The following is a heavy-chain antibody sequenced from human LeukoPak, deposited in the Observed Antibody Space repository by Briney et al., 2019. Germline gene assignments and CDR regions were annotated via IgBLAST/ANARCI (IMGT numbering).Heavy chain of an antibody. J-gene: IGHJ5*02. CDR2: IDHSGST. V-gene: IGHV4-4*02. D-gene: IGHD2-2*01. CDR1: GGSITSSNW. CDR3: ARVYKYCSGTSCYRFDP. Sequence: SGTLSLTCAVSGGSITSSNWWSWVRQPPGKGLEWRGEIDHSGSTKYNPSLKSRATISVDKSKNQFSLKLTSVTAADTAVYYCARVYKYCSGTSCYRFDPWGQGTLVTVSS.